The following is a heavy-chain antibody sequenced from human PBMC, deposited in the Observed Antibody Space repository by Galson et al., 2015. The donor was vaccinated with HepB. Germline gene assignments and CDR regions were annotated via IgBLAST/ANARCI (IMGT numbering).Heavy chain of an antibody. CDR1: GFTFNTYA. D-gene: IGHD3-9*01. CDR3: AKGNTYYDILIGHFDY. Sequence: SLRLSCAASGFTFNTYAMHWVRQAPGKALEWVAAMSFDGSHKYYAESVKGRFTVSRDNSKNTLYLQMNSLRVEDTAVYYCAKGNTYYDILIGHFDYWGQGILATVSS. J-gene: IGHJ4*02. CDR2: MSFDGSHK. V-gene: IGHV3-30*18.